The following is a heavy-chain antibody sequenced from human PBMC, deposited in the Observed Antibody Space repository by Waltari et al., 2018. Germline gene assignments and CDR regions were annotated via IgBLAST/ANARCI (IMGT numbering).Heavy chain of an antibody. D-gene: IGHD3-22*01. CDR2: INAGNGNT. V-gene: IGHV1-3*01. CDR1: GYTFTSYA. Sequence: QVQLVQSGAEVKKPGASVKVSCKASGYTFTSYAMHWVRQAPGQRLEWMGWINAGNGNTKYSQKFQGRVTITRDTSASTAYMELSSLRSEDTAVYYCARASRAAGYSYFDYWGQGTLVTVSS. J-gene: IGHJ4*02. CDR3: ARASRAAGYSYFDY.